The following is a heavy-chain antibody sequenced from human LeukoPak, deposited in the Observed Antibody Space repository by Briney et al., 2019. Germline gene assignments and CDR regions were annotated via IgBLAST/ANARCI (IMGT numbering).Heavy chain of an antibody. Sequence: SGTLSLTCTVSGGSISGYYWNWMRQRPGKGLEWVGYFYYSGSTNYNPSLRGRGNISLDTSKNQFSLTLSSVTAADTAVYYCAGGSGWLFDYWGQGIPVTVSP. CDR1: GGSISGYY. V-gene: IGHV4-59*01. D-gene: IGHD6-19*01. CDR2: FYYSGST. CDR3: AGGSGWLFDY. J-gene: IGHJ4*02.